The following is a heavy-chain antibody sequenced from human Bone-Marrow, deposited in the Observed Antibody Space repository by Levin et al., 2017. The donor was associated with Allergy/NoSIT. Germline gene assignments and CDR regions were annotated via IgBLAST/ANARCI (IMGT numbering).Heavy chain of an antibody. V-gene: IGHV3-66*01. Sequence: GGSLRLSCVASGFTVSNNYMTWVRQAPGKGLEWVSLIYSGGTTLYADSVKGRFAISRDSSKNTMYLQMNSLRAEDTAVYYCARNPGANDGCWGQGTLVTVSS. CDR2: IYSGGTT. CDR3: ARNPGANDGC. J-gene: IGHJ4*02. CDR1: GFTVSNNY.